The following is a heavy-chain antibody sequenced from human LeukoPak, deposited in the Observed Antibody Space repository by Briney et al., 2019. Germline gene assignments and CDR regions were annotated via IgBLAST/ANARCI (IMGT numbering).Heavy chain of an antibody. J-gene: IGHJ4*02. D-gene: IGHD3-10*01. V-gene: IGHV1-2*04. CDR3: ARMDISSTWFGKAKYYFDY. CDR2: INPNSGGT. CDR1: GYTFTGYY. Sequence: ASVKVSCKAFGYTFTGYYMHWVRQAPGQGLEWMGWINPNSGGTNYAQKFQGWVTMTRDTSISTAYMELSRLRSDDTAVYYCARMDISSTWFGKAKYYFDYWGQGTLVTVSS.